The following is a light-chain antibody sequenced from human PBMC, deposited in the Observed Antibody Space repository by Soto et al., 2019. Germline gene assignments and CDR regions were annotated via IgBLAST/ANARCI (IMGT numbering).Light chain of an antibody. V-gene: IGLV1-40*01. J-gene: IGLJ2*01. Sequence: QSVLTQPPSVSGAPGQRVTLSCTGSSSNIGAGYDVHWYQQLPGTAPKHLIYGNSNRPSGVPDRFSGSKSGTSASLAIPGLQAEDEADYYCQSYDSSLSGSEVFGGGTKLTVL. CDR2: GNS. CDR1: SSNIGAGYD. CDR3: QSYDSSLSGSEV.